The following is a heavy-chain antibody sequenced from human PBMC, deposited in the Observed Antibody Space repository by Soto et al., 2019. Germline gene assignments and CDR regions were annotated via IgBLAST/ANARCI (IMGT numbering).Heavy chain of an antibody. CDR2: ISYDGSNK. D-gene: IGHD6-13*01. Sequence: VGSLRLSCAASGFTFSSYGMHWVRQAPGKGLEWVAVISYDGSNKYYADSVKGRFTISRDNSKNTLYLQMNSLRAEDTAVYYCAKSFIAAAGKEGYFDYWGQGTLVTVS. J-gene: IGHJ4*02. V-gene: IGHV3-30*18. CDR3: AKSFIAAAGKEGYFDY. CDR1: GFTFSSYG.